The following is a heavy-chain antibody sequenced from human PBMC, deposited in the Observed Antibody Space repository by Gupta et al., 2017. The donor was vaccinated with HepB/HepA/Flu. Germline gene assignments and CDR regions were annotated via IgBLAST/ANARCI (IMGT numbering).Heavy chain of an antibody. Sequence: YGSYAMHWVRQAPGKGLEWVAVISYDGSNKYYADSVKGRSTISRDNSKNTLYLQMNSLRTEDTAVYYCAGTSRGWHFNYWGQGTLVTVSS. CDR2: ISYDGSNK. D-gene: IGHD6-19*01. V-gene: IGHV3-30-3*01. J-gene: IGHJ4*02. CDR3: AGTSRGWHFNY. CDR1: YGSYA.